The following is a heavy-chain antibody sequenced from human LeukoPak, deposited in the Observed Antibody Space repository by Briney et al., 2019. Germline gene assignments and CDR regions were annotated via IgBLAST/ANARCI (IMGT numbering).Heavy chain of an antibody. J-gene: IGHJ4*02. CDR2: IIPIFGTA. CDR1: GGTFSSYA. CDR3: AREGPSIAAFDY. D-gene: IGHD6-6*01. Sequence: SVKVSCKASGGTFSSYAISWVRQAPGQGLEWMGGIIPIFGTANYAQKFQGRVTITADESTSTAYMELSSLRSEDTAVYYCAREGPSIAAFDYWGRGTLVTVSS. V-gene: IGHV1-69*13.